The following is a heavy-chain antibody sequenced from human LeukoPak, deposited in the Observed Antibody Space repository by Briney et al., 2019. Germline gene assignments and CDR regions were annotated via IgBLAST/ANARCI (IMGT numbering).Heavy chain of an antibody. CDR1: GYTFTSYD. CDR3: AREEPITMVRGGGYDP. J-gene: IGHJ5*02. D-gene: IGHD3-10*01. V-gene: IGHV1-8*01. CDR2: MNPNSGNT. Sequence: ASVKVSCKASGYTFTSYDINWVRQATGQGLEWMGWMNPNSGNTGYAQKFQGRVTMTRNTSISTAYMELSSLRSEDTAVYYCAREEPITMVRGGGYDPWGQGTLVTVSS.